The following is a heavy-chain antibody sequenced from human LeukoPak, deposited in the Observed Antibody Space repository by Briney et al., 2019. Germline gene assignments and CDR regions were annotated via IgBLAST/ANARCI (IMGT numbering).Heavy chain of an antibody. V-gene: IGHV3-23*01. Sequence: GGSLRLSCVVSGLTFSNYCMTWVRQAPGEGLEWVSTISGRDDTPYYADSVKGRFTISRDNPKNTLYLQMNSLRAEDTAVYFCAQGQDSGKSYYGLFDYWGQGTLVTVST. CDR1: GLTFSNYC. CDR3: AQGQDSGKSYYGLFDY. D-gene: IGHD4-17*01. CDR2: ISGRDDTP. J-gene: IGHJ4*02.